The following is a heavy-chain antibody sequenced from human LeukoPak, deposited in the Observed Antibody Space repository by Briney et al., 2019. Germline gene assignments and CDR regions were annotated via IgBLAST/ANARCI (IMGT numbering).Heavy chain of an antibody. CDR1: GYTFTSYD. D-gene: IGHD1-26*01. V-gene: IGHV1-8*01. CDR3: AREAGEPTPNFDY. Sequence: ASVKVSCKASGYTFTSYDINWVRQATGQGLEWMGWMNPNSANTGYAQKFQGRVTMTRNTSISTAYMELSRLRSDDTAVYYCAREAGEPTPNFDYWGQGTLVTVSS. CDR2: MNPNSANT. J-gene: IGHJ4*02.